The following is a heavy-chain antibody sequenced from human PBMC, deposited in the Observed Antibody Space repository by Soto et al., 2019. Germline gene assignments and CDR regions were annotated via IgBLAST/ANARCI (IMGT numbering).Heavy chain of an antibody. CDR2: ISYDGSNK. J-gene: IGHJ6*01. V-gene: IGHV3-30*18. D-gene: IGHD6-19*01. CDR3: AKEEHIAVAGFNYYGMDV. CDR1: GSTFSYYG. Sequence: QVHLVESGGGVVPPERSLRLSCAASGSTFSYYGMHWVRQAPGKGLEWVAVISYDGSNKYYADSVKGRFTISRDNSKNTLYLQMNSLKGEDTAVYYCAKEEHIAVAGFNYYGMDVWGHGTTVTVSS.